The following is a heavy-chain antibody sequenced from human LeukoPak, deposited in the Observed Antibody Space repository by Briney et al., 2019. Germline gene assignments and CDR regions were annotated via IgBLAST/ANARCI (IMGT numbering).Heavy chain of an antibody. Sequence: AGGSLRLTCAASGFTFSSYAMSWVRQAPGKGLEWVSAISGSGGSTYYADSVKGRFTISRDNSKNTLYLQMNSLRAEDTAVYYCAKDYWGFWSGYSYFDYWGQGTLVTVSS. J-gene: IGHJ4*02. V-gene: IGHV3-23*01. CDR2: ISGSGGST. CDR3: AKDYWGFWSGYSYFDY. CDR1: GFTFSSYA. D-gene: IGHD3-3*01.